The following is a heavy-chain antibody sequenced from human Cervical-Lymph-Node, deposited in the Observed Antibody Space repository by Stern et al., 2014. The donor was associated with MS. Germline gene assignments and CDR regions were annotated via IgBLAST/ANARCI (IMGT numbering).Heavy chain of an antibody. V-gene: IGHV1-69*06. D-gene: IGHD1-26*01. CDR3: ARDLGVGPTAY. CDR2: IIPLFGTT. CDR1: GVTFSNSG. J-gene: IGHJ4*02. Sequence: QVQLVPSGAEVRKPGSSVQLSCQASGVTFSNSGLRWVRQAPGQGLEWLGGIIPLFGTTNYAQKFQGRVAITADKSTGTAFLEWRSLTSDDTAVYYCARDLGVGPTAYWGQGTLVTVSS.